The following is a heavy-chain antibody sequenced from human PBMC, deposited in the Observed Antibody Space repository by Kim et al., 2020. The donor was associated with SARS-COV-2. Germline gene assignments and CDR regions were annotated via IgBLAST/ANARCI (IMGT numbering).Heavy chain of an antibody. J-gene: IGHJ1*01. CDR1: GGSFSAFY. CDR2: VSHSGST. D-gene: IGHD6-13*01. Sequence: SETLSLTCGVSGGSFSAFYWSWIRQPPGKGLQWIGEVSHSGSTNYSPSLKSRATISVDTSKNHFTLKLTSVTAADTAVYYCARGRYRSTRYELPEYFQYWGQGSLVIVSS. CDR3: ARGRYRSTRYELPEYFQY. V-gene: IGHV4-34*01.